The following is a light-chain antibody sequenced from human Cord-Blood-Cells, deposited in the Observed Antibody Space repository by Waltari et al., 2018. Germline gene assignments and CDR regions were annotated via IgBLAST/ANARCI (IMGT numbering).Light chain of an antibody. CDR1: QSISSY. V-gene: IGKV1-39*01. CDR3: QQSYSTPYA. Sequence: DIQITQSHPSLSASVGDRVTITCRASQSISSYLNWYQQKPGNSPKCLIYAASSLQSGVPSRFSGEGSGTDFTLTISSLQPEDFATYYCQQSYSTPYAFGQGTKLEIK. CDR2: AAS. J-gene: IGKJ2*01.